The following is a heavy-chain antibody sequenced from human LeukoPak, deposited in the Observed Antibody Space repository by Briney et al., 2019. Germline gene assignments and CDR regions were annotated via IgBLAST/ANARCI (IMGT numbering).Heavy chain of an antibody. CDR1: GGSISSDY. Sequence: SETLSLTCTVSGGSISSDYWSWIRQSPGKGLEWIGYIYYSGTTSYNPSLKSRVTISLDTSKNQFPLKLSSVTAADTAVYYCARGANWGSPDYWGQGTLVTVSS. J-gene: IGHJ4*02. D-gene: IGHD7-27*01. CDR3: ARGANWGSPDY. V-gene: IGHV4-59*01. CDR2: IYYSGTT.